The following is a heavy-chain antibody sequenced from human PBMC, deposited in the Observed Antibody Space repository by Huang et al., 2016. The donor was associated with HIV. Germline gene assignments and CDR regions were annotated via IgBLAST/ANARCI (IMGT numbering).Heavy chain of an antibody. V-gene: IGHV5-51*03. CDR3: AKGRRAFDV. J-gene: IGHJ3*01. CDR2: IYPLDSTS. CDR1: GSSFSIYW. Sequence: EVQLVQSGAEVKKPGESLKISCTGSGSSFSIYWLAWVRQMPGNGPEWMGSIYPLDSTSTDSPSFEGHVSISVDKSINTVYLHWSSLKASDTAIYYCAKGRRAFDVWGQGTWVTVSS.